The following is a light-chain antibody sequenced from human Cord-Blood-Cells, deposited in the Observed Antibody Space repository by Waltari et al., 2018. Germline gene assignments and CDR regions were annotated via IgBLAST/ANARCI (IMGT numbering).Light chain of an antibody. J-gene: IGLJ3*02. CDR3: CSYAGSSNWV. CDR1: SSDVGSYKL. CDR2: ECS. Sequence: QSALTQPASVSGSPGQSITISCTGTSSDVGSYKLVSWYQQHPGKAPKLMIYECSKRPSGVSKRFAGSKSGNTASLTISGLQAEDDADYYCCSYAGSSNWVFGGGTKLTVL. V-gene: IGLV2-23*01.